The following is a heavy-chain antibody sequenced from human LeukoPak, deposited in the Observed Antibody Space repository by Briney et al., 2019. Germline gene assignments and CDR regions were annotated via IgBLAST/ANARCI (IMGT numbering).Heavy chain of an antibody. D-gene: IGHD4-17*01. CDR3: ARGVSVTTGNY. Sequence: GASVKVSCKASGGTFSSYAISWVRQAPGQGLEWMGGIIPIFGTANYAQKFQGRVAITADESTSTAYMEPSSLRSEDTAVYYCARGVSVTTGNYWGQGTLVTVSS. V-gene: IGHV1-69*13. J-gene: IGHJ4*02. CDR2: IIPIFGTA. CDR1: GGTFSSYA.